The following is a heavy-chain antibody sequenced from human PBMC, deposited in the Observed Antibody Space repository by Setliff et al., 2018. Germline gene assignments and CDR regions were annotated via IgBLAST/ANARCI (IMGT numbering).Heavy chain of an antibody. CDR3: ARSAANGGHDPFDI. J-gene: IGHJ3*02. D-gene: IGHD6-25*01. V-gene: IGHV3-21*01. Sequence: GGSLRLSCAASGFTFSSYTMNWVRQAPGQGLEWVSSIDSSSTWIYYADSVKGRFTISRDNAKNSLYLQMNSLRAEDTATYYCARSAANGGHDPFDIWGQGTMVTVSS. CDR1: GFTFSSYT. CDR2: IDSSSTWI.